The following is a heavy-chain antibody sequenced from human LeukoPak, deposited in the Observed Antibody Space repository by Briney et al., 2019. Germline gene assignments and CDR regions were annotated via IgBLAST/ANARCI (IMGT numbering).Heavy chain of an antibody. CDR3: ARGQHLVLDAFDI. Sequence: SETLSLTCTVSGGSISNYYWSWIRQPPGKGLEWLGYVFHSGSTTYNPSLKSRVTMSLDTSKNQFSLKLNSVTAADAAIYYCARGQHLVLDAFDIWGPGTMVLVSS. CDR2: VFHSGST. V-gene: IGHV4-59*01. CDR1: GGSISNYY. J-gene: IGHJ3*02. D-gene: IGHD6-13*01.